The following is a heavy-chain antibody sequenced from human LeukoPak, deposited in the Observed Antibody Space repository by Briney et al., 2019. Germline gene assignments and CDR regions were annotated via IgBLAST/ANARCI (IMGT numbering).Heavy chain of an antibody. CDR1: GFTFSSYG. J-gene: IGHJ6*02. CDR3: AKSISGGFLYYFYGMDV. Sequence: PGGSLRLSCAAAGFTFSSYGMHWVRQAPGKGLEWVAVISYDGSNKYYADSVKGRFTFSRDNSKNPLYLQMNSLRADDTAVYYCAKSISGGFLYYFYGMDVWGQGTTVTVSS. D-gene: IGHD4-23*01. V-gene: IGHV3-30*18. CDR2: ISYDGSNK.